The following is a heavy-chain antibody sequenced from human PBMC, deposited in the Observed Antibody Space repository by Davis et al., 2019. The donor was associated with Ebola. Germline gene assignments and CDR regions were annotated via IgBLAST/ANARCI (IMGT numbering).Heavy chain of an antibody. CDR2: INPNSGGT. D-gene: IGHD2-2*02. CDR3: ARDFDCSSTSCYNAYYYMDV. V-gene: IGHV1-2*02. Sequence: ASVKVSCKASGYTFTGYYMHWVRQAPGQGLEWMGWINPNSGGTNYAQKFQGRVTMTRDTSTSTVYMELSSLRSEDTAVYYCARDFDCSSTSCYNAYYYMDVWGKGTTVTVSS. CDR1: GYTFTGYY. J-gene: IGHJ6*03.